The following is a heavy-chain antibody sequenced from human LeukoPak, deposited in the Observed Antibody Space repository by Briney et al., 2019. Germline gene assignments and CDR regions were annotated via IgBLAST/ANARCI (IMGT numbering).Heavy chain of an antibody. V-gene: IGHV3-23*01. CDR1: GFTFTKYG. Sequence: GGSLRLSCAASGFTFTKYGMSWVRQAPGKGLEWVSAISGDGGSAYYGDSVKGRFTISRDNSKNTLWLQMNSLRADDTAVYYCAKDYNNYFDPWGQGTLVTVSS. J-gene: IGHJ5*02. CDR2: ISGDGGSA. CDR3: AKDYNNYFDP.